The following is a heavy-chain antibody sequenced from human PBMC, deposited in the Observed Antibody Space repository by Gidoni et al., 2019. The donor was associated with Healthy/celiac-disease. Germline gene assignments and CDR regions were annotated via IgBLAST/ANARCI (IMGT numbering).Heavy chain of an antibody. CDR2: IWYDGSNK. CDR3: ARGWSGDNDAFDI. J-gene: IGHJ3*02. D-gene: IGHD3-3*01. V-gene: IGHV3-33*01. CDR1: GFTFSSYG. Sequence: QVQLVESGGGVVQPGRSLRLSCAESGFTFSSYGMHWVRQAPGKGLEWVAVIWYDGSNKYYADSVKGRFTISRDNSKNTLYLQMNSLRAEDTAVYYCARGWSGDNDAFDIWGQGTMVTVSS.